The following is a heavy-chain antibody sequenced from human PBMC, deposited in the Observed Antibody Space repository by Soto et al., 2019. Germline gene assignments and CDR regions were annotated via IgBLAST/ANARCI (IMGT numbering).Heavy chain of an antibody. Sequence: PGGSLRLSCAASGFTFSSYAMSWVRQAPGKGLEWVSAISGSGGSTYYADSVKGRFTISRDNSKNTLYLQMNSLRAEDTAVYYCAKEGCSGGSCYSRAFDIWGQGTMVTVSS. CDR1: GFTFSSYA. D-gene: IGHD2-15*01. J-gene: IGHJ3*02. CDR3: AKEGCSGGSCYSRAFDI. V-gene: IGHV3-23*01. CDR2: ISGSGGST.